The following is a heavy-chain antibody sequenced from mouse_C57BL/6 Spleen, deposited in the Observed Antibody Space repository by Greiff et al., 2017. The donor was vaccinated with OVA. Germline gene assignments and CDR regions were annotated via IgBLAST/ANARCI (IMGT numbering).Heavy chain of an antibody. CDR3: ARTFTTVVATGGYFDV. J-gene: IGHJ1*03. Sequence: QVTLKESGPGILQPSQTLSLTCSFSGFSLSTFGMGVGWIRQPSGKGLEWLAHIWWDDDKYYNPALKSRLTISKDTSKNQVFLKIANVDTADTATYYCARTFTTVVATGGYFDVWGTGTTVTVSS. CDR1: GFSLSTFGMG. V-gene: IGHV8-8*01. CDR2: IWWDDDK. D-gene: IGHD1-1*01.